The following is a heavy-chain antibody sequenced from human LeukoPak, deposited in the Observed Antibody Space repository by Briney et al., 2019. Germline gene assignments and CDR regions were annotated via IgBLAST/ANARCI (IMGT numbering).Heavy chain of an antibody. CDR3: ARDGDYGDYSFDYYYGMDV. CDR2: ISAYNGNT. D-gene: IGHD4-17*01. V-gene: IGHV1-18*01. CDR1: GYTFTSYG. Sequence: GASVKVSCKASGYTFTSYGISWVRQAPGQGLEWMGWISAYNGNTNYAQKLQGRVTMTTDTSTSTAYMELGSLRSDDTAVYYCARDGDYGDYSFDYYYGMDVWGQGTTVTVSS. J-gene: IGHJ6*02.